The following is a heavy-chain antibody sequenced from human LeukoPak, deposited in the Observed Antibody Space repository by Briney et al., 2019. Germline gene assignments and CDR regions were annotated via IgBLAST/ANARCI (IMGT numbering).Heavy chain of an antibody. CDR1: GGSISNRSYY. Sequence: PSETLSLTCTDSGGSISNRSYYWAWIRQPPGKGLEWIGSIYYSGSTYYNPSLKRRLTISVDTSKSQFSLKLSSVTAADTAVYYFARRFSSGWYGGDYFDYWGQGTLVTVSP. CDR3: ARRFSSGWYGGDYFDY. V-gene: IGHV4-39*01. CDR2: IYYSGST. D-gene: IGHD6-19*01. J-gene: IGHJ4*02.